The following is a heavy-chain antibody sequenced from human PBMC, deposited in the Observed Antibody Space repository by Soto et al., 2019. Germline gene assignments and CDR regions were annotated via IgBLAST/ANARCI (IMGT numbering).Heavy chain of an antibody. CDR1: GYRFSTYG. Sequence: ASVKVSCKASGYRFSTYGINWVRQAPGQGLEWLGWTSTNNDDRNYAQKFRGRVTFTTDTSTSTAYMELRSLISDDTAVYFCARERYVASRHSHFDSWGQGTQVTVLL. D-gene: IGHD6-6*01. CDR3: ARERYVASRHSHFDS. V-gene: IGHV1-18*04. J-gene: IGHJ4*02. CDR2: TSTNNDDR.